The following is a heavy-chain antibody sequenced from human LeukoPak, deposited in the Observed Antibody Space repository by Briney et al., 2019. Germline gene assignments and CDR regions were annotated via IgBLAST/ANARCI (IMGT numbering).Heavy chain of an antibody. CDR1: KYDFTSYW. CDR3: ARQAGSGSYNY. V-gene: IGHV5-10-1*01. Sequence: GESLKISCKGFKYDFTSYWISWLRQMPGKGLEWMGRIHPSDSYIDYSPSFQGHVTISADKSTSTAYVQWSSLKASDTAMYYCARQAGSGSYNYWGQGTLLTVSS. D-gene: IGHD3-10*01. J-gene: IGHJ4*02. CDR2: IHPSDSYI.